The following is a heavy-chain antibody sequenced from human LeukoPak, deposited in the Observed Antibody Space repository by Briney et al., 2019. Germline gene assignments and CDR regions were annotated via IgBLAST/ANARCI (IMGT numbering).Heavy chain of an antibody. CDR2: ISGSGGST. J-gene: IGHJ5*02. V-gene: IGHV3-23*01. CDR3: AKDRPRSKYYYDSSGYREDWFDP. Sequence: GGSLRLSCAASGFTFSSYAMSWVRQAPGKGLEWVSAISGSGGSTYYAGSVKGRFTISRDNSKNTLYLQMNSLRAEDTAVYYCAKDRPRSKYYYDSSGYREDWFDPWGQGTLVTVSS. CDR1: GFTFSSYA. D-gene: IGHD3-22*01.